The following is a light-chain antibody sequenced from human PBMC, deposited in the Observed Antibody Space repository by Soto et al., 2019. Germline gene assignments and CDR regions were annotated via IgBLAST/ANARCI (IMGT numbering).Light chain of an antibody. CDR3: QVWDNSSDHGV. Sequence: SYELTQAPSVSVAPGKTARLTCGGNNIGSISVHWYRQKPGQAPVLVIYYDRVRPSGIPERFSGSNSGNTATLTISRVEAGDEADYYCQVWDNSSDHGVFGGGTKVTVL. CDR1: NIGSIS. CDR2: YDR. V-gene: IGLV3-21*04. J-gene: IGLJ2*01.